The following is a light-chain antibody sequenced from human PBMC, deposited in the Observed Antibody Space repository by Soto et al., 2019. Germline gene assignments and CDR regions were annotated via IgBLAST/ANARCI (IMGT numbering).Light chain of an antibody. CDR3: QVWHSGVDWV. J-gene: IGLJ2*01. Sequence: SYELTQPPSVSVAPGQTARITCGGNNIGSKSVNWYQQKPGQAPVLVVYDDNDRPSGIPERFSGSDSGNTATLTISRVEAGDEADYYCQVWHSGVDWVFGGGTKLTVL. CDR2: DDN. CDR1: NIGSKS. V-gene: IGLV3-21*02.